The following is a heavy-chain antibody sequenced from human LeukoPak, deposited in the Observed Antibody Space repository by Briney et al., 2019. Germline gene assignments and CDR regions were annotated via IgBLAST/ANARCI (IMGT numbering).Heavy chain of an antibody. V-gene: IGHV3-23*01. Sequence: PGGSLRISCAASGFNFSINSMAWVRQAPGKGLVWVSAISESGHRTFYADSVKGRFTIARDNSKNMVYLEMNSLKVEDTAVYYCGKNSYVGVNWFDPRGQGTLVTVSS. CDR3: GKNSYVGVNWFDP. CDR2: ISESGHRT. CDR1: GFNFSINS. J-gene: IGHJ5*02. D-gene: IGHD1-26*01.